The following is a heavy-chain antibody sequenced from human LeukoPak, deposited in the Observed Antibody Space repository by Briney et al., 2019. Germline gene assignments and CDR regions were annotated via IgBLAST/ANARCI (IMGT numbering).Heavy chain of an antibody. CDR2: INPNSGGT. J-gene: IGHJ3*02. CDR1: GYTFTGYY. D-gene: IGHD3-22*01. V-gene: IGHV1-2*02. CDR3: ARSLRGSGYYFDAFDI. Sequence: GASVKVSCKASGYTFTGYYMHWVRQAPGQGLEWMGWINPNSGGTNYAQKFQGRVTMARDTSISTAYMELSRLRSDDTAMYYCARSLRGSGYYFDAFDIWGQGTMVTVSS.